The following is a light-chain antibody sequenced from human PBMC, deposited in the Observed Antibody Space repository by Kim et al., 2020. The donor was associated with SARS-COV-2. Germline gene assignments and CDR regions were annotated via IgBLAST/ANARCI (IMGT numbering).Light chain of an antibody. Sequence: EIVLTQSPATLSLSPGERATLSCRASQSVNTFLAWYQQKPGQAPRLLIYDASNRATGIPARFSGSGSGTDFTLTISTLEPEDFAVYYYHQRSGWPLTFGGGTKVDIK. CDR3: HQRSGWPLT. CDR2: DAS. V-gene: IGKV3-11*01. J-gene: IGKJ4*01. CDR1: QSVNTF.